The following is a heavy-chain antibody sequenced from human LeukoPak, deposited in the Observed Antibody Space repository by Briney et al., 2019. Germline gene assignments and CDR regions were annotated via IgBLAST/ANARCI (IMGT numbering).Heavy chain of an antibody. J-gene: IGHJ4*02. CDR2: IYYSGTT. V-gene: IGHV4-59*01. D-gene: IGHD1-26*01. CDR1: GGSISNYY. Sequence: KPSETLSLTCTVSGGSISNYYWGWIRQPPGKGLEWIGYIYYSGTTKYNPSLKSRVTISVDMSMNQFSLKLRSVTAADTAVYYCARERDSGSTFGNWGQGTLVTVSS. CDR3: ARERDSGSTFGN.